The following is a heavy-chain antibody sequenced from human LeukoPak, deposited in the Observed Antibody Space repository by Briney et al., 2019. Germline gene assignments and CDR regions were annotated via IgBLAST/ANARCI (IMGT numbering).Heavy chain of an antibody. CDR1: GSTFSTSW. CDR3: ASLLLCYGCSTSSDSFDI. Sequence: GGSLRLSCVASGSTFSTSWMHWVRQAPGKGLVWVSRIHSDGSIIRYADSVKGRFTISRDNAKNTLFLQMNSLRAEDTAVYYCASLLLCYGCSTSSDSFDIWGQGTMVTVSS. V-gene: IGHV3-74*01. CDR2: IHSDGSII. J-gene: IGHJ3*02. D-gene: IGHD6-6*01.